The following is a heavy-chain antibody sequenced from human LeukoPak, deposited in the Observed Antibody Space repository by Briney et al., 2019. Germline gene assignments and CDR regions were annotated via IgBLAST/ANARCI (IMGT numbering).Heavy chain of an antibody. Sequence: GESLRLSCAASGFTFSSRTMNWVPPVPGKGLEWVSALDNSGVTTFYADSVKGRFTISRDNSKSTLYLQISSLRAEDTAVYYCSFQAAGYYSPFNFGGKGTLVTVSP. J-gene: IGHJ4*02. CDR1: GFTFSSRT. V-gene: IGHV3-23*01. CDR3: SFQAAGYYSPFNF. CDR2: LDNSGVTT. D-gene: IGHD1-26*01.